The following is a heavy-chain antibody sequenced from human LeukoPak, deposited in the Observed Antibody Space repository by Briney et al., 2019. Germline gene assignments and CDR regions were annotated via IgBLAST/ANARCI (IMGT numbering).Heavy chain of an antibody. J-gene: IGHJ6*03. CDR2: IRYDGSNK. Sequence: GGSLRLSCAASGFTFSSYGMHWVRQAPGKGLEWVAFIRYDGSNKYYADSVKGRFTISRDNSKNTLYLQMNSLRAEDTAVYYCAKVTFIGGPAGYYYYMDVWGKGTTVTVSS. V-gene: IGHV3-30*02. D-gene: IGHD3-3*01. CDR3: AKVTFIGGPAGYYYYMDV. CDR1: GFTFSSYG.